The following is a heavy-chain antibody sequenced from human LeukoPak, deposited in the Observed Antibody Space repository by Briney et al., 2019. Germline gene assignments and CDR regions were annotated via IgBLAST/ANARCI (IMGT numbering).Heavy chain of an antibody. V-gene: IGHV3-21*01. Sequence: GGSLRLSCAASGFTFSAYSMNWVRQAPGKGLEWVSSISSSSRYIYYADSVKGRFSISRDNAKNSVYLQMNSLGVEDTAIYYCGRAFPPLRTSSAGDLWGQGILVTVSS. D-gene: IGHD3-16*01. CDR1: GFTFSAYS. J-gene: IGHJ4*02. CDR2: ISSSSRYI. CDR3: GRAFPPLRTSSAGDL.